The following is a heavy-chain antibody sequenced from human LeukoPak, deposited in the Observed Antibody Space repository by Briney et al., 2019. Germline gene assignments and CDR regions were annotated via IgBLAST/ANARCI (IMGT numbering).Heavy chain of an antibody. CDR3: ARAVMVRGVMSTYGMDV. CDR1: GYIVSVYY. CDR2: INPNSGGT. D-gene: IGHD3-10*01. V-gene: IGHV1-2*02. Sequence: ASVKVSCKASGYIVSVYYIHWVRQAPGQGLEWMGWINPNSGGTNYAQKFQGRVTMTRGTSISTAYMELDRLRSDDTAVYYCARAVMVRGVMSTYGMDVWGQGTTVTVSS. J-gene: IGHJ6*02.